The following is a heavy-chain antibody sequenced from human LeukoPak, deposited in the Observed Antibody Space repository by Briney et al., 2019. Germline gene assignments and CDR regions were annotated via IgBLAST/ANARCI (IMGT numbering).Heavy chain of an antibody. J-gene: IGHJ3*02. CDR1: GFTVSSNY. Sequence: GGSLRLSCAASGFTVSSNYMSWVRQAPGKGLEWVSVIYSGGSTYYADSVKGRFTISRDNSKNTLYLQMNSLRAEDTAVYYCARDLGIDYYGSGSYLNAFDIWGQGTMVTVSS. V-gene: IGHV3-66*01. CDR3: ARDLGIDYYGSGSYLNAFDI. CDR2: IYSGGST. D-gene: IGHD3-10*01.